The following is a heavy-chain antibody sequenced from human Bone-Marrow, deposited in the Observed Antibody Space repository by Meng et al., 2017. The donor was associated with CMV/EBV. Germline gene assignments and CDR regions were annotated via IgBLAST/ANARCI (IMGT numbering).Heavy chain of an antibody. Sequence: ASVKVSCKASGYTFTDYYMHWVRQAPGQGLEWLGWINPNGGATNYAQKFQGRVTMTRDTSIDTAYMELSRLRSDDTAVYYCARAHGHSGSYYVYNWFDSWGQGTLVTVSS. D-gene: IGHD1-26*01. J-gene: IGHJ5*01. CDR3: ARAHGHSGSYYVYNWFDS. V-gene: IGHV1-2*02. CDR1: GYTFTDYY. CDR2: INPNGGAT.